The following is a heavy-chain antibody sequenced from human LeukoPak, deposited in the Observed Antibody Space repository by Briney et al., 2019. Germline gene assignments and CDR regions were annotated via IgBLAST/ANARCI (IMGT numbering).Heavy chain of an antibody. D-gene: IGHD3-3*01. CDR2: ISGSGGST. J-gene: IGHJ5*02. V-gene: IGHV3-23*01. Sequence: PGGSLRLSCAASGFTFSSYAMNWVRQAPGKGLEWVSAISGSGGSTYYADSVKGRFTISRDNSKNTLYLQMNSLRAEDTAVYYCAKDGLTIFGENWFDPWGQGTLVTVSS. CDR1: GFTFSSYA. CDR3: AKDGLTIFGENWFDP.